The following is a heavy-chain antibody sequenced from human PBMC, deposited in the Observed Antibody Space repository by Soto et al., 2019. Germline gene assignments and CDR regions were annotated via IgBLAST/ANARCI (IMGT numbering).Heavy chain of an antibody. CDR2: INPSGGST. V-gene: IGHV1-46*01. J-gene: IGHJ4*02. Sequence: QVQLVQSGAEVKKPGASVKVSCKASGYTFTSYYIHWVRQAPGQWLEWMGIINPSGGSTGYAQKFQGRVTMTRDTSTSTVYMELSSLRSEDTAMYYCARDPDGYCSGGSCYPHYFDYWGQGTLVTVSS. D-gene: IGHD2-15*01. CDR3: ARDPDGYCSGGSCYPHYFDY. CDR1: GYTFTSYY.